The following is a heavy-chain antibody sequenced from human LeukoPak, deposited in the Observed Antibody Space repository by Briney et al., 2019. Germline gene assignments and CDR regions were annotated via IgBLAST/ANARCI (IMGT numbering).Heavy chain of an antibody. J-gene: IGHJ6*02. D-gene: IGHD3-16*01. CDR1: EFTFSSYS. V-gene: IGHV3-7*03. Sequence: PGGSLRLSCAASEFTFSSYSMNWVRQAPGKGLEWVASINPSGSVKYYVNSVKGRFTISRDNAKNSLYLQMSNLRAEDTAVYFCARGGGLDVWGQGATVTVSS. CDR3: ARGGGLDV. CDR2: INPSGSVK.